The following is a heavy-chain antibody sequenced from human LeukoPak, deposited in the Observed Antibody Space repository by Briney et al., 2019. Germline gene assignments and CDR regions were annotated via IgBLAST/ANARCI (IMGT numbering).Heavy chain of an antibody. CDR3: ARAYKDLPLAGKKEFFQH. J-gene: IGHJ1*01. CDR1: GFTFDNYA. CDR2: ISWNSGTI. V-gene: IGHV3-9*01. Sequence: GGSLRLSCAASGFTFDNYAMNWVRQVPGKGLEWISLISWNSGTIGYADSVKGRFTISRDNANNFLYLQMNSLRAEDTALYYCARAYKDLPLAGKKEFFQHWGQGTLVTVSS. D-gene: IGHD6-19*01.